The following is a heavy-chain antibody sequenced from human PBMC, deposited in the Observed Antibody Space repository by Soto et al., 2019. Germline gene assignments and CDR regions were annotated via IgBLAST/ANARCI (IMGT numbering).Heavy chain of an antibody. CDR2: IIPIFGTA. Sequence: SVKVSCKASGGTFSSYAISWVRQAPGQGLEWMGGIIPIFGTANYAQKFQGRVTITADESTSTAHMELSSLRSEDTAVYYCAGELELRWGDYYGMDVWGQGTTVTVSS. V-gene: IGHV1-69*13. CDR3: AGELELRWGDYYGMDV. CDR1: GGTFSSYA. J-gene: IGHJ6*02. D-gene: IGHD1-7*01.